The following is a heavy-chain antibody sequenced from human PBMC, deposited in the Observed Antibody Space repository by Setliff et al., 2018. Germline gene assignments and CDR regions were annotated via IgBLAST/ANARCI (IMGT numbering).Heavy chain of an antibody. CDR3: ARVMGADGIGIDY. V-gene: IGHV5-51*01. CDR1: GYTFSDYW. J-gene: IGHJ4*02. Sequence: PGESLKISCRGSGYTFSDYWIGWVRQMPGKGLEWMGIIYPGDSDTRYSPSFQGQVTFSADKSISTAYLQWSSLKASGTAAYYCARVMGADGIGIDYWGQGTVVTVSS. CDR2: IYPGDSDT. D-gene: IGHD1-26*01.